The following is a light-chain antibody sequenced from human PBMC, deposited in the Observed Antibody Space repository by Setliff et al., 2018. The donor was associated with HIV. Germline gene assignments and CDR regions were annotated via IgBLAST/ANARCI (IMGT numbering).Light chain of an antibody. CDR3: CSYAGSHTFV. J-gene: IGLJ1*01. Sequence: SALTQPRSVSGSPGQSVTISCTGTSSDVGGYNFVSWYQQRPGKAPKLMIYDVTKRPSGVPDRFSGSKSGNTASLTISGLQAEDEADYYCCSYAGSHTFVFGTGTKV. V-gene: IGLV2-11*01. CDR2: DVT. CDR1: SSDVGGYNF.